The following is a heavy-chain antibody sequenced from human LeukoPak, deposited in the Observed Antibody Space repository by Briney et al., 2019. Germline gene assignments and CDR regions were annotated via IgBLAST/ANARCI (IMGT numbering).Heavy chain of an antibody. V-gene: IGHV3-23*01. CDR1: GFTFSSYA. D-gene: IGHD4-17*01. Sequence: GGSLRLSCAASGFTFSSYAMSWVRQAPGKGLEWVSAISGSDGITYYADSVKGRFTISRDNSKNTLYLQMSSLRAEDTAVYYCAKSATTVTTAGDWYFDLWGRGTLVTVSS. J-gene: IGHJ2*01. CDR3: AKSATTVTTAGDWYFDL. CDR2: ISGSDGIT.